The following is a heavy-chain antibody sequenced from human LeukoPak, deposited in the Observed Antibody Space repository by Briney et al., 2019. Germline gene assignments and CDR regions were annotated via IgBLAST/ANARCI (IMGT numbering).Heavy chain of an antibody. CDR2: INQSGST. D-gene: IGHD3-10*01. CDR1: GGSFSGNY. Sequence: SETLSLTCAVYGGSFSGNYWSWIRQPPGKGLEWIGEINQSGSTNYNPSLKSRVTMSVDTSKNQFSLKLSSATAADTAVYYCARVTYYYGSGYMDVWGKGTTVTISS. V-gene: IGHV4-34*01. CDR3: ARVTYYYGSGYMDV. J-gene: IGHJ6*03.